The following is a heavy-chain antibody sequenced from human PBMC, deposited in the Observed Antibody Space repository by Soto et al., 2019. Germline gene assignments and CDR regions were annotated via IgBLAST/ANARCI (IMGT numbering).Heavy chain of an antibody. J-gene: IGHJ4*02. D-gene: IGHD3-10*01. CDR1: GFTFWSYA. Sequence: GGSLRLSCAASGFTFWSYAMSWVRQAPGKGLEWVSAISGSGGSTYYADSVKGRFTISRDNSKNTLYLQMNSLRAEDTAVYYCAKGGFRITMVRGESYWGQGTLVTVSS. CDR3: AKGGFRITMVRGESY. CDR2: ISGSGGST. V-gene: IGHV3-23*01.